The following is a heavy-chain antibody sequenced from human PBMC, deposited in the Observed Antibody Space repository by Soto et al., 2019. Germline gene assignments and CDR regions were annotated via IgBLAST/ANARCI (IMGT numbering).Heavy chain of an antibody. V-gene: IGHV1-18*04. CDR3: ARVLLLPNPAADF. D-gene: IGHD2-21*01. CDR1: GYTFTTYG. Sequence: GVSVKVSCKTSGYTFTTYGIIWVRQAPGQRLEWLGWISARNGDTNCAQGFQGRVTLTTDTSTSTAYMELKNLRSDDTAVYFCARVLLLPNPAADFWGQGTLVTVSS. J-gene: IGHJ4*02. CDR2: ISARNGDT.